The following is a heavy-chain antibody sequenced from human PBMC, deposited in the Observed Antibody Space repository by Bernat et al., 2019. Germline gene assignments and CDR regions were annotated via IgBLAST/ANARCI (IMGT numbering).Heavy chain of an antibody. Sequence: QVQLVESGVGVVQPGRSLRLSCAASGFTFSSYSMHWVRQAPGKGLEWVAVISYDGSNKNYADSVKGRFTISRDNSKNTLYLQMNSLRAEDTAVYYCARDARELRYYYYMDVWGKGTTVTVSS. D-gene: IGHD1-7*01. J-gene: IGHJ6*03. CDR1: GFTFSSYS. CDR2: ISYDGSNK. V-gene: IGHV3-30*01. CDR3: ARDARELRYYYYMDV.